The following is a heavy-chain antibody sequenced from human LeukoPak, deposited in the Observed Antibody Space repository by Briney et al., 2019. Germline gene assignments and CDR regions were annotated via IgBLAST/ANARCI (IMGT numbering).Heavy chain of an antibody. D-gene: IGHD2-2*01. V-gene: IGHV4-34*01. J-gene: IGHJ4*02. Sequence: PSETLSLTCAVYGGSFSGYYWSWIRQPPGKGLEWIGEINHSGSTNYNPSLKSRVTISVDTSKNQFSLKLSSVTAADTAVYYCARGLWYQPSHFDSWGQGTLVTVSS. CDR3: ARGLWYQPSHFDS. CDR1: GGSFSGYY. CDR2: INHSGST.